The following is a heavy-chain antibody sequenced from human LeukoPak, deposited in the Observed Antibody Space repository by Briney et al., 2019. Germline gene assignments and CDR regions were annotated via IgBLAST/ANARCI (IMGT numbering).Heavy chain of an antibody. CDR1: GFTFRSYA. CDR3: GSSGSPRIEYFDY. D-gene: IGHD1-26*01. V-gene: IGHV3-23*01. Sequence: GGSLRLSCAASGFTFRSYAMIWVRQAPGKGLEWVSAISGSGGSTYYADSVKGRFTISRDNSKNTLYLQMNSLRAEDTAVYYCGSSGSPRIEYFDYWGQGTLVTVPS. CDR2: ISGSGGST. J-gene: IGHJ4*02.